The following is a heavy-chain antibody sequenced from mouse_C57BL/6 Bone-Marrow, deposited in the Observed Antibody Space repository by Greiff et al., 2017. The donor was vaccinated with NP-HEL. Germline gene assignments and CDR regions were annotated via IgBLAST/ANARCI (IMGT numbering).Heavy chain of an antibody. CDR3: ASGYYPGAY. CDR1: GFTFSSYT. J-gene: IGHJ3*01. D-gene: IGHD1-1*01. Sequence: EVMLVESGGGLVKPGGSLKLSCAASGFTFSSYTMSWVRQTPEKRLEWVATISGGGGNTYYPDSVKGRFTISRDNAKNTLYLQMSSLRSEDTALYYCASGYYPGAYWGQGTLVTVSA. CDR2: ISGGGGNT. V-gene: IGHV5-9*01.